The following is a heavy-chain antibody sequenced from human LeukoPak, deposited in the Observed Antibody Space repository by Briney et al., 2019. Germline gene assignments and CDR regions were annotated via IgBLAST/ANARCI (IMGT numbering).Heavy chain of an antibody. Sequence: PSETPSLTCTVSGGSISTYYWNWIRQPPGKGLEWIGYIYHSGSTNYNPSLQSRVTISVDTSKNQFSLNLNSVTAADTAVYYCARGGAARLHFQNWGQGILVTVSS. CDR2: IYHSGST. CDR3: ARGGAARLHFQN. V-gene: IGHV4-59*01. D-gene: IGHD6-6*01. J-gene: IGHJ1*01. CDR1: GGSISTYY.